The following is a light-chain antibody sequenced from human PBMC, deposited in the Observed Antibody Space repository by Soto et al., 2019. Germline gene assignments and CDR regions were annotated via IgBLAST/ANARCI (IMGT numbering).Light chain of an antibody. CDR2: KAS. Sequence: IQLTQSPSSLSASVGDRFTITCRASHSISSWLAWYQQKPGKAPKLLIYKASSLESGVPSRFSGSGSGTEFTLTISSLQPDDFATYYCQQYNSYSPWTFGQGTKVDIK. V-gene: IGKV1-5*03. J-gene: IGKJ1*01. CDR3: QQYNSYSPWT. CDR1: HSISSW.